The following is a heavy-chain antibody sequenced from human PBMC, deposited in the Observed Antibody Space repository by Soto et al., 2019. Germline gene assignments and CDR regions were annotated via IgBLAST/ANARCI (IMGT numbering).Heavy chain of an antibody. Sequence: QVQLQESGPGLVKPSQNLSLGCTVSGGSISSDGFYWSWIRQHPGKGLEWIGYIYYSGSTYYNPSLKSRVSISVDTSKSQFSLKVSSVTVADTAVYYCARHVRRRKATDYWGQGTLVTVSS. V-gene: IGHV4-31*03. CDR3: ARHVRRRKATDY. CDR1: GGSISSDGFY. CDR2: IYYSGST. J-gene: IGHJ4*02.